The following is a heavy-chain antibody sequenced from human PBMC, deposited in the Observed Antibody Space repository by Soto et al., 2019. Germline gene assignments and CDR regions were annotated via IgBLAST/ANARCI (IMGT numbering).Heavy chain of an antibody. J-gene: IGHJ4*02. Sequence: QITLKESGPTLVKPTQTLTLTCTFSGFSLSTRGVGVGWIRQPPGKALEWLAVIYWDDDKRYSPSLQSRLTNTKDTSKNQVVLTMTNMDPVGTAKYYCARKNYGDYPTDYWGQGTLVTVSS. CDR1: GFSLSTRGVG. V-gene: IGHV2-5*02. CDR2: IYWDDDK. D-gene: IGHD4-17*01. CDR3: ARKNYGDYPTDY.